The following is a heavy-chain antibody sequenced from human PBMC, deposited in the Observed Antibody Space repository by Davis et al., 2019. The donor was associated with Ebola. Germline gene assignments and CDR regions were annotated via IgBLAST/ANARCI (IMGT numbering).Heavy chain of an antibody. CDR1: GFTFSNFW. D-gene: IGHD3-10*01. J-gene: IGHJ6*02. Sequence: GESLKISCAASGFTFSNFWMNWVRQAPGKGLKWVANIKKDGSEKHYVDSVKGRFTISRDNAKNSLYLQMNSLRAEDTAVYYCARQPYGSGDIFYYYAMDVWGQGTTVTVSS. CDR2: IKKDGSEK. V-gene: IGHV3-7*01. CDR3: ARQPYGSGDIFYYYAMDV.